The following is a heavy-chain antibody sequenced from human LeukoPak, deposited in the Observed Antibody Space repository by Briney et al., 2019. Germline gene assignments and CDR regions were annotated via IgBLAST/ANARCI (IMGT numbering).Heavy chain of an antibody. CDR2: INPNSGDT. J-gene: IGHJ4*02. Sequence: ASVKVSCKASGYTFTDYYMHWVRQAPGQGLEWMGWINPNSGDTRYAQKFQGRVTMTRDTSISTAYMELSRLRSDDTAVYYCARDRGYSGLYFDYWGQGSLVIVSS. V-gene: IGHV1-2*02. CDR1: GYTFTDYY. CDR3: ARDRGYSGLYFDY. D-gene: IGHD5-12*01.